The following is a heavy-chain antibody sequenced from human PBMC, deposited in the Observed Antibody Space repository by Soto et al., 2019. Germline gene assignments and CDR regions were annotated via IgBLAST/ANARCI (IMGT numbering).Heavy chain of an antibody. D-gene: IGHD5-18*01. Sequence: QVQLVQSGAEVKKPGSSVKFSCKASGGTFSSYAISWVRQAPGQGLEWMGGIIPIFGTANYAQKFQGRVTITADKSTSKAYMELSSLRSEDTAVYYCASLVDTAMVTGYFDYWGQGTLVTVSS. CDR3: ASLVDTAMVTGYFDY. J-gene: IGHJ4*02. CDR2: IIPIFGTA. V-gene: IGHV1-69*06. CDR1: GGTFSSYA.